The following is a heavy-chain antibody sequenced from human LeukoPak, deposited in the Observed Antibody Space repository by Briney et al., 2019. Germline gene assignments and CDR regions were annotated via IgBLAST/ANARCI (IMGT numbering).Heavy chain of an antibody. Sequence: GGSLSLSCAASGFTFISYEMNWVRQAPGKGLEWVSDISSSGSTIYYADSVKGRFTISRDNAKNSLYLQMNSLRAEDTAVYYCARDLITIFGVATGGLDYWGQGTLVTVSS. CDR1: GFTFISYE. CDR3: ARDLITIFGVATGGLDY. J-gene: IGHJ4*02. V-gene: IGHV3-48*03. D-gene: IGHD3-3*01. CDR2: ISSSGSTI.